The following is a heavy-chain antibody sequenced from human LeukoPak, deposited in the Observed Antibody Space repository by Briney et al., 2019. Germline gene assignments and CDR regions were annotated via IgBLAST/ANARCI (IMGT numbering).Heavy chain of an antibody. Sequence: GASVKVSCKVSGNTLTELSMHWVRQAPGKGLEWMGGFDPEDGETIYAQKFQGRVTMTEDTSTDTAYMELSSLRSEDTAVYYCATPLIVATKDYYYYGMDVWGQGTTVTVSS. D-gene: IGHD5-12*01. CDR2: FDPEDGET. V-gene: IGHV1-24*01. CDR1: GNTLTELS. CDR3: ATPLIVATKDYYYYGMDV. J-gene: IGHJ6*02.